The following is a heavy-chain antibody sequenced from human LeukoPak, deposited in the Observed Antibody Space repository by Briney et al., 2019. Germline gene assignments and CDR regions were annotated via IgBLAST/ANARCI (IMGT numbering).Heavy chain of an antibody. CDR3: ARQMTTVTTSHFDY. D-gene: IGHD4-11*01. CDR2: IYYSGST. J-gene: IGHJ4*02. CDR1: GGSISSYY. Sequence: SETLSLTCTVSGGSISSYYWSWIRQPPGKGLEWIGYIYYSGSTNYNPSLKSRVTISVDTSKNQFSLKLSSVTAADTAVYYCARQMTTVTTSHFDYWGQGTLVTVSS. V-gene: IGHV4-59*08.